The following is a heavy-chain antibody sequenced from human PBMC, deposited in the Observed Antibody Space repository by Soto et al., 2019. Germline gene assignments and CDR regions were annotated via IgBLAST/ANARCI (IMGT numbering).Heavy chain of an antibody. D-gene: IGHD2-15*01. CDR1: GSTFSSYA. Sequence: EVQLWESGGGLVQPGGSLRLSCAASGSTFSSYAMSWVRQAPGKGLEWVSVISGSGDSTYYADSVKGRFTISRDNSXXTXYXXMNSLRAKDTAVYYCARELGYCSGGSCYMDGAFDFWGQGTMVTVSS. CDR2: ISGSGDST. CDR3: ARELGYCSGGSCYMDGAFDF. J-gene: IGHJ3*01. V-gene: IGHV3-23*01.